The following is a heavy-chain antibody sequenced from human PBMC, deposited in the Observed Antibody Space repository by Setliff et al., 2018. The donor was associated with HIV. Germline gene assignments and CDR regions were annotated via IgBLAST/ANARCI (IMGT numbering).Heavy chain of an antibody. J-gene: IGHJ4*02. D-gene: IGHD3-10*01. V-gene: IGHV4-61*02. Sequence: SETLSLTCTVSGGSVRNEDYFWSWIRQPAGKGLEWIGRFYTSGSTNYNPPFKSRVTISEGTSENQFSLKLTSVTAADTAIYYFARGGGRVVRGLIGMYYFDYWGQGILVTAPQ. CDR2: FYTSGST. CDR3: ARGGGRVVRGLIGMYYFDY. CDR1: GGSVRNEDYF.